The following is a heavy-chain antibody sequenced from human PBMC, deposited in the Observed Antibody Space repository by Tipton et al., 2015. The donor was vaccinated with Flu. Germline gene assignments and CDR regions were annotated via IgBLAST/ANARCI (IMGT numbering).Heavy chain of an antibody. CDR3: ARVKGGWFGSHMGPNWFDP. V-gene: IGHV4-61*02. J-gene: IGHJ5*02. CDR2: IYTTGNT. CDR1: GASVSTGAYF. D-gene: IGHD3-10*01. Sequence: TLSLTCAVSGASVSTGAYFWTWIRQPAGKGLEWIGRIYTTGNTDYNPSLKSRVTIFLDTSSNHFSLKLTSVSPADTAVYFCARVKGGWFGSHMGPNWFDPWGQGTLVTVSS.